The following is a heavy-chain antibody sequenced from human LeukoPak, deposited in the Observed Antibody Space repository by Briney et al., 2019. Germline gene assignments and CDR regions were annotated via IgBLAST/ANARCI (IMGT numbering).Heavy chain of an antibody. J-gene: IGHJ4*02. CDR3: ARTNTAMGRFDY. Sequence: PGGSLRLSCAASGFTFSSYEMNWVRQAPGKGLEWVSYISSSGSTIYYADSVKGRFTISRDNAKNSLYLQMNSLRAEDTAVYYCARTNTAMGRFDYWGQGTLVTVSS. D-gene: IGHD5-18*01. CDR1: GFTFSSYE. V-gene: IGHV3-48*03. CDR2: ISSSGSTI.